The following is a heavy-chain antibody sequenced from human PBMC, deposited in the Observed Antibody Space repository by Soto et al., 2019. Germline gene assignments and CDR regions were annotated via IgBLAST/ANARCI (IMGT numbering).Heavy chain of an antibody. D-gene: IGHD3-10*01. Sequence: VHLLESGGGLVQPGGSLRLSCAASGFTFSSYAMSWVRQAPGKGLEWVSGITASGGSTSYADSVKGRFTISRDNSKNTVYMELRSLRSDDTAMYYCARNGERDLGLNYYFYYGMDVWGQGTSVTVSS. CDR1: GFTFSSYA. V-gene: IGHV3-23*01. CDR2: ITASGGST. CDR3: ARNGERDLGLNYYFYYGMDV. J-gene: IGHJ6*02.